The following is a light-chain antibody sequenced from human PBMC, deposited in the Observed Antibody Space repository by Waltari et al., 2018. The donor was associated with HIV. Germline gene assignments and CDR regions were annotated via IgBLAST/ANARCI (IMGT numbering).Light chain of an antibody. Sequence: EIVLTHSPATLSLSPGERATLSCRASQGVSSYLAWYQQNPGQAPRLLIYDASNRATGIPARFSGSGPGTDLTLTISSLEPEDFAVYYCQQRSNWLTFGGGTKVEIK. CDR2: DAS. CDR1: QGVSSY. V-gene: IGKV3D-11*01. CDR3: QQRSNWLT. J-gene: IGKJ4*01.